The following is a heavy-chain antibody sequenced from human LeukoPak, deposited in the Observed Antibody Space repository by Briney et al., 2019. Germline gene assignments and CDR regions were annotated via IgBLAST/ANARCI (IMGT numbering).Heavy chain of an antibody. D-gene: IGHD2-2*01. Sequence: GGSLRLSCAASGFTFSGSAMHWVRQASGKGLEWVGRIRSKANNYATAYAASVKGRFTISRDDSKNTAYLQMNSLKTEDTAVYYSTRQVGQAIDQYYYYYYMDVWGKGTTVTVSS. CDR1: GFTFSGSA. CDR3: TRQVGQAIDQYYYYYYMDV. CDR2: IRSKANNYAT. V-gene: IGHV3-73*01. J-gene: IGHJ6*03.